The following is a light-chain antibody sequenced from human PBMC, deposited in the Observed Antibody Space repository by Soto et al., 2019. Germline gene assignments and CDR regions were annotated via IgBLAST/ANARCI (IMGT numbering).Light chain of an antibody. J-gene: IGKJ5*01. CDR2: GAS. Sequence: EIVMTQSPATLSVSPGERATLSCRASQSVSSNLAWYQQKPGQAPRLLIYGASTRATGIPARFSGSGSGTDFTLTISTLQAEDVAIYHCQQYFTTPITFGQGTRLEIK. V-gene: IGKV3-15*01. CDR3: QQYFTTPIT. CDR1: QSVSSN.